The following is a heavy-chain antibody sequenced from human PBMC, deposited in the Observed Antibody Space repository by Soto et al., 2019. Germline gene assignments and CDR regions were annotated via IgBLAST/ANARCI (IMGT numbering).Heavy chain of an antibody. CDR1: GYSFTSYW. CDR3: ARLQAAAGDNDLTFDY. V-gene: IGHV5-10-1*01. D-gene: IGHD6-13*01. J-gene: IGHJ4*02. CDR2: IDPSDSYT. Sequence: EVQLVQSGAEVKKPGESLRISCKGSGYSFTSYWISWVRQMPGKGLEWMGRIDPSDSYTNYSQSFQGHVTISADKSIGXAYLQWSSLKASDTAMYYCARLQAAAGDNDLTFDYWGQGTLVTVSS.